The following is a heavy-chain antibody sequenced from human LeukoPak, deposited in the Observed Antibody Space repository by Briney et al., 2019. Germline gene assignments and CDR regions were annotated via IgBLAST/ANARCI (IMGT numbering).Heavy chain of an antibody. CDR3: ARVIRRDYDFWSGYTVGPMDV. CDR1: GGSISSSSYY. J-gene: IGHJ6*03. D-gene: IGHD3-3*01. Sequence: PSETLSLTCTVSGGSISSSSYYWGWIRQPPGKGLEWIGGIYYSGSTYYNPSLKSRVTISVDTSKNQFSLKLSSVTAADTAVYYCARVIRRDYDFWSGYTVGPMDVWGKGTTVTVSS. CDR2: IYYSGST. V-gene: IGHV4-39*07.